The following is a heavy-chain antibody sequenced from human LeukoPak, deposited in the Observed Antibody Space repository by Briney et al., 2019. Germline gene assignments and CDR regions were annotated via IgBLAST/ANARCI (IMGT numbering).Heavy chain of an antibody. CDR2: IYYSGST. CDR3: ARSIGEYSCSWYQGFDY. CDR1: GASISSYY. Sequence: SETLSLTCTVSGASISSYYWSWIRQPPGKGLEWIGYIYYSGSTNYNPSLKSRVTISVDASKKQFSLKLSSVTAADTAVYYCARSIGEYSCSWYQGFDYWGQGTLVTVSS. J-gene: IGHJ4*02. V-gene: IGHV4-59*01. D-gene: IGHD6-13*01.